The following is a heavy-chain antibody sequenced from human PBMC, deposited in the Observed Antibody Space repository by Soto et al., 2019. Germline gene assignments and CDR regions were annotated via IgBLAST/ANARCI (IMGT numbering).Heavy chain of an antibody. J-gene: IGHJ5*02. Sequence: ASVKVSCKASGFTFTSSAVQWVRQARGQRLEWIGWIVVGSGNTNYAQKFQERVTITRDMSTSTAYMELSSLRSEDTAVYYCAADRHYYDSSGLGNWFDPWGQGTLVTVSS. D-gene: IGHD3-22*01. CDR1: GFTFTSSA. CDR3: AADRHYYDSSGLGNWFDP. CDR2: IVVGSGNT. V-gene: IGHV1-58*01.